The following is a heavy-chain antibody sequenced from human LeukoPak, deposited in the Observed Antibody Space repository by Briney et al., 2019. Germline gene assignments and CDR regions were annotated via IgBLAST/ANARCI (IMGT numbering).Heavy chain of an antibody. CDR2: IYYSGST. CDR3: ARVLRSSGCPDY. Sequence: SGTLSLTCTVSGGSISSADYYWSWIRQHPGKGLEWIGYIYYSGSTYYNPSLKSRVTISVDTSKNQFSLKLSSVTAADTAVYYCARVLRSSGCPDYWGQGTLVTVSS. CDR1: GGSISSADYY. J-gene: IGHJ4*02. D-gene: IGHD3-22*01. V-gene: IGHV4-31*03.